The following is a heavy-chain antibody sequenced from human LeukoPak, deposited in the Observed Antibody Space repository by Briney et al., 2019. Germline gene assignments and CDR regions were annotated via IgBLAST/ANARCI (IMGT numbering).Heavy chain of an antibody. Sequence: EASVKVSCKASGYTFTSYDINWVRQATGQGLEWMGWMNPNSGNTGYAQKFQGRVTMTRNTSISTAYMELSSLGSEDTAVYYCAGAIGYCSGGSCHGGYWLDPWGQGTLVTVSS. CDR1: GYTFTSYD. D-gene: IGHD2-15*01. J-gene: IGHJ5*02. CDR3: AGAIGYCSGGSCHGGYWLDP. V-gene: IGHV1-8*01. CDR2: MNPNSGNT.